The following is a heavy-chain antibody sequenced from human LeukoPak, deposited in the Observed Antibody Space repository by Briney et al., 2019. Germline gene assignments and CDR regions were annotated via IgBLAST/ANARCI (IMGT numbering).Heavy chain of an antibody. CDR3: ARVLNLVGWFDP. CDR1: GYTFTSYA. J-gene: IGHJ5*02. CDR2: LNAGNGNT. V-gene: IGHV1-3*01. Sequence: ASVKVSCKASGYTFTSYAMHWVRQAPGQRLEWMGWLNAGNGNTKYSQKFQDRVTITRDTSASTAYMELSSLRSEDTAVYYCARVLNLVGWFDPWGQGTPVTVSS. D-gene: IGHD2-15*01.